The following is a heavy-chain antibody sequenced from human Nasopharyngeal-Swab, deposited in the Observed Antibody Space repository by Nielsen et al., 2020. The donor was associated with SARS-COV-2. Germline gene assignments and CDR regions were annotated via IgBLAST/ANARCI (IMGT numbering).Heavy chain of an antibody. V-gene: IGHV3-33*01. Sequence: LSLTCAASGFTFSDFGMHWVRQAPGKGLEWVGVIWHDGSEKYYAGSVKGRFTISRDNSRDTLYLQMNSLRAEDTALYYCARDRGGGSYFDFDYWGQGILVTVSS. CDR3: ARDRGGGSYFDFDY. J-gene: IGHJ4*02. CDR2: IWHDGSEK. CDR1: GFTFSDFG. D-gene: IGHD1-26*01.